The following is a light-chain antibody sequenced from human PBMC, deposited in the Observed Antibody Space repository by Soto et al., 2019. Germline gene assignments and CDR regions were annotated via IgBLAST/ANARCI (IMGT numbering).Light chain of an antibody. CDR3: QQRSNWPPFT. V-gene: IGKV3-11*01. Sequence: EIEMTQSPATLSLAPGERVTLSCRASESVSTNLAWYQQKAGQAPRLLIYDASNRATGIPARFSGSGSGTDFTLTISSLEPEDFAVYYCQQRSNWPPFTFGPGTKVDIK. CDR2: DAS. J-gene: IGKJ3*01. CDR1: ESVSTN.